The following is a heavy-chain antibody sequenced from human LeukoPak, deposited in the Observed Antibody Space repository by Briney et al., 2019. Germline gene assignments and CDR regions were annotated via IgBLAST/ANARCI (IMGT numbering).Heavy chain of an antibody. D-gene: IGHD4-11*01. CDR1: GGSISSYY. J-gene: IGHJ4*02. Sequence: PSETLCLTCTVSGGSISSYYWSWIRQRAGKGLEWIGRFYISGSTNYNPSLKSRVTMSVDTSKNQFSLRLNSVTAADTAVYYCARDFLLQSEGLFDYWGQGTLVTVSS. V-gene: IGHV4-4*07. CDR2: FYISGST. CDR3: ARDFLLQSEGLFDY.